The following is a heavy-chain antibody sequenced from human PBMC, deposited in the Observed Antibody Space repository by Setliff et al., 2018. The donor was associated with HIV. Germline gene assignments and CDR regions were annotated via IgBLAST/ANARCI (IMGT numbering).Heavy chain of an antibody. CDR2: INHSGST. V-gene: IGHV4-34*01. D-gene: IGHD2-2*01. Sequence: SETLSLTCAVFGESFSNYHWNWFRQPPGGGLEWIGEINHSGSTDYNSSLKSRVTISVDTSKKQFSLEMTSLTAADTAVYYCARDQRLPGVQPPYWYFDLWGRGTLVT. J-gene: IGHJ2*01. CDR1: GESFSNYH. CDR3: ARDQRLPGVQPPYWYFDL.